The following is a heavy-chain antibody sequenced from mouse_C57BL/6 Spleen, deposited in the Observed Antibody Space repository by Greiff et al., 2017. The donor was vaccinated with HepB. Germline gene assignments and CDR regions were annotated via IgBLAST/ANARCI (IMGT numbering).Heavy chain of an antibody. Sequence: QVQLQQPGAELVMPGASVKLSCKASGYTFTSYWMHWVKQRPGQGLEWIGEIDPSDSYTNYTQKFKGKSTLTVDKSSSTAYMQLSSLTSEDSAVYYCARGGSYYGNYFDYWGQGTTLTVSS. D-gene: IGHD1-1*02. CDR2: IDPSDSYT. CDR3: ARGGSYYGNYFDY. V-gene: IGHV1-69*01. J-gene: IGHJ2*01. CDR1: GYTFTSYW.